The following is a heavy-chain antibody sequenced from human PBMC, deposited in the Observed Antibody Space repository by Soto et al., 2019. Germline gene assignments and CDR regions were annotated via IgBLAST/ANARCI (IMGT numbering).Heavy chain of an antibody. J-gene: IGHJ4*02. V-gene: IGHV3-74*01. D-gene: IGHD6-19*01. CDR3: GRDQSVAGPTTLHY. Sequence: EVQLVESGGGLVQPGGSLRLSCAASGFTFTTSWMHWVRQVPGKGLVWVSRINTDGSGTIYADSVKGRFTISRDNAKNTLYLQMNSLRVEDTAVYYCGRDQSVAGPTTLHYWGQGALVTVSS. CDR2: INTDGSGT. CDR1: GFTFTTSW.